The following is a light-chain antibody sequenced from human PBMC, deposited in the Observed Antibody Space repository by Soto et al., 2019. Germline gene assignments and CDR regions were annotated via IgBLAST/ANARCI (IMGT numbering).Light chain of an antibody. CDR2: DVT. V-gene: IGLV2-11*01. J-gene: IGLJ2*01. CDR1: SSDVGAYDF. CDR3: CSYAGNLAL. Sequence: SALTQPRSVSGSPGQSVTISCTGTSSDVGAYDFVSWYQQHPGKAPKLMMSDVTERPSGVPDRFSGSKSGNTASLTISGLQAEDEADYYCCSYAGNLALFGGGTKVTVL.